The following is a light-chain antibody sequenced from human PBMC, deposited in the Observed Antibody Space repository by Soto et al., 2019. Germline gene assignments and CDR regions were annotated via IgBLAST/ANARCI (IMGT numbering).Light chain of an antibody. CDR1: SSDIGGYNY. Sequence: QSALTQPASVSGSPVQSITISCTGTSSDIGGYNYVSWYQQYPGKAPKLMIFDVGSRPSGVSNRFSASKSGNTASLTISVLQAEDEADYYCSSYTSESPMVLGGGTKLTVL. CDR2: DVG. CDR3: SSYTSESPMV. V-gene: IGLV2-14*01. J-gene: IGLJ2*01.